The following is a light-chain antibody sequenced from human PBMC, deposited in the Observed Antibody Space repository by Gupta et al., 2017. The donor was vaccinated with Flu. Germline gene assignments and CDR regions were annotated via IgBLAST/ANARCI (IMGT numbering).Light chain of an antibody. V-gene: IGKV3-15*01. J-gene: IGKJ4*02. CDR2: AES. CDR3: HQYDAWPPA. CDR1: QSVSSD. Sequence: LGMPQSPATLSVPPGERATLSCRASQSVSSDFAWYQHKPAQAPRLLIYAESTRATGVPASVSGSRSGTEFTLSIISLQSEDFSLYHWHQYDAWPPAFGGGTKVEIK.